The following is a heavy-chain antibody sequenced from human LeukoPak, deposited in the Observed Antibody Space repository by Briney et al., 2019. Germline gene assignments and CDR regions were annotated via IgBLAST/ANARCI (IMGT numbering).Heavy chain of an antibody. V-gene: IGHV3-64D*09. J-gene: IGHJ4*02. CDR3: VKLGGYSSSWFLSYFDY. CDR2: ININGGAT. D-gene: IGHD6-13*01. Sequence: GGSLRLSCSASGFTFSTYPMHWVRQTPGKGLEYVSSININGGATYYADSVKGRFTISRDNSKNTLYLQMSGLRTDDTAVYYCVKLGGYSSSWFLSYFDYWGQGALVTVSS. CDR1: GFTFSTYP.